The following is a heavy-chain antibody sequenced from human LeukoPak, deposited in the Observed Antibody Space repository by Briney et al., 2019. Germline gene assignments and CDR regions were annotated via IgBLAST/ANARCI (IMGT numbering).Heavy chain of an antibody. V-gene: IGHV1-8*01. D-gene: IGHD2-15*01. CDR3: ARKDSRGNVQKNCSGGSCYRGGFKLYWFDP. Sequence: ASVKVSCKASGYTFTSYDINWVRQATGQGLEWMGWMNPNSGNTGYAQKFQGRVTMTRNTSISTAYMELSSLRSEDTAVYYCARKDSRGNVQKNCSGGSCYRGGFKLYWFDPWGQGTLVTVSS. CDR1: GYTFTSYD. J-gene: IGHJ5*02. CDR2: MNPNSGNT.